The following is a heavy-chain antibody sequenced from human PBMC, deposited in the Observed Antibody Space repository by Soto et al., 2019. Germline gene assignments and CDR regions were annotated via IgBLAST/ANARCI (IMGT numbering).Heavy chain of an antibody. CDR2: ISGNVGSTT. CDR3: ATHRGFVAGPFDY. V-gene: IGHV3-23*01. CDR1: GITFTNYA. J-gene: IGHJ4*02. D-gene: IGHD6-19*01. Sequence: EVQLLESGGGLAQPGGSLRLSCAVSGITFTNYAMGWVRQAPGKGLEWVSGISGNVGSTTHYADSVKGRFTISRDNSKTILFLQMNSLRAEATAVYYCATHRGFVAGPFDYWGQGTVVIVSS.